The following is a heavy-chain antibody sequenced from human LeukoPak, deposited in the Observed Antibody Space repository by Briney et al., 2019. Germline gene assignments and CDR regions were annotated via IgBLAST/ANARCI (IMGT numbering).Heavy chain of an antibody. CDR2: IIPIFGTA. CDR3: ARGRTMVRGVHYYYYYMDV. J-gene: IGHJ6*03. V-gene: IGHV1-69*13. Sequence: SVKVSCKASGGTFSSYAISWVRQAPGQGLEWMGGIIPIFGTANYAQKFQGRVTITADESTSTAYMELSSLRSEDTAVYYCARGRTMVRGVHYYYYYMDVWGKGTTVTISS. CDR1: GGTFSSYA. D-gene: IGHD3-10*01.